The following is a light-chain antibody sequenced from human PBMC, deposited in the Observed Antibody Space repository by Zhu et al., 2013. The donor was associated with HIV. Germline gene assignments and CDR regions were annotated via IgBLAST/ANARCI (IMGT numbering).Light chain of an antibody. CDR3: GTWDSTLSAGV. V-gene: IGLV1-51*01. J-gene: IGLJ3*02. CDR2: DNN. Sequence: QSVLTQPPSVSAAPGQKLTISCSGSSSNIGNNYVSWYQQLPGTAPKLLIYDNNKRPSGIPDRFSGSKSGTSATLGITGLQTGDEADYYCGTWDSTLSAGVFGGGTKLTVL. CDR1: SSNIGNNY.